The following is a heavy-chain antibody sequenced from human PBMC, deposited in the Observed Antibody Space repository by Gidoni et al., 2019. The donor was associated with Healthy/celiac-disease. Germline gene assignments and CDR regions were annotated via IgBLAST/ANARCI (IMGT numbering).Heavy chain of an antibody. CDR1: GGSISSGGYY. D-gene: IGHD2-2*01. J-gene: IGHJ4*02. CDR3: ARRAAAYMGFDY. V-gene: IGHV4-31*03. CDR2: IYYSGST. Sequence: VQLQESGPGLVKPSQTLSLTCTVSGGSISSGGYYWSWIRQHPGKGLEWIGYIYYSGSTYYNPSLKSRVTISVDTSKNQFPLKLSSVTAADTAVYYCARRAAAYMGFDYWGQGTLVTVSS.